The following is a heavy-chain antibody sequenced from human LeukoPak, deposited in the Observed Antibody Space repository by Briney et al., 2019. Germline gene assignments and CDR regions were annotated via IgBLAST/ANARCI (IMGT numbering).Heavy chain of an antibody. D-gene: IGHD3-10*01. Sequence: SKTLSLTCAVYDGPFRGYYWNWIRQPPGKGLEWIGEINHSGSTNYNPSLKSRVTISIDTSKNQFSLKLNSVTAADRAVYYCARGPGSGSHFAWFDSWGQGIQVTVSS. J-gene: IGHJ5*01. CDR1: DGPFRGYY. CDR2: INHSGST. V-gene: IGHV4-34*01. CDR3: ARGPGSGSHFAWFDS.